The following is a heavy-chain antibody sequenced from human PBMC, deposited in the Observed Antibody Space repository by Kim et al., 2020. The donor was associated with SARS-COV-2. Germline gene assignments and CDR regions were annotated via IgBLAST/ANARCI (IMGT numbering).Heavy chain of an antibody. CDR1: GGSISSSSYY. V-gene: IGHV4-39*07. CDR2: IYYSGST. CDR3: ASALRYFDWRPGYYFDY. J-gene: IGHJ4*02. Sequence: SETLSLTCTVSGGSISSSSYYWGWIRQPPGKGLEWIGSIYYSGSTYYNPSLKSRVTISVDTSKNQFSLKLSSVTAADTAVYYCASALRYFDWRPGYYFDYWGQGTLVTVSS. D-gene: IGHD3-9*01.